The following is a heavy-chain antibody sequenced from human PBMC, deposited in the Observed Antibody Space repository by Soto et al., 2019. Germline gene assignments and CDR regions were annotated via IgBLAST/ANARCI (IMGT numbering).Heavy chain of an antibody. D-gene: IGHD6-19*01. CDR1: GFTFSTYR. J-gene: IGHJ4*02. V-gene: IGHV3-33*01. Sequence: QVHLVESGGGVVQPGRSLRLSCAASGFTFSTYRMHWVRQAPGKGLESVALIGNPGREDSYADPVKGRFTISRDNSKNTLYPQLNSRSADDAAVYYCVGGPWLVGDVTSFDYWGQGTLVTVSS. CDR2: IGNPGRED. CDR3: VGGPWLVGDVTSFDY.